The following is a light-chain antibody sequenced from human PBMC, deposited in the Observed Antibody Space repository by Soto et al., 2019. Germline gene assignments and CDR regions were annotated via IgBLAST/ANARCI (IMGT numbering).Light chain of an antibody. J-gene: IGKJ1*01. CDR2: GAS. Sequence: ESVLTQSPGTLSLSPGERATLSCRASQSVSSNYLAWYQQKPGQAPRLLIYGASTRATGIPDRFSGSGSGTDFTLTISRLEPDDSAVYYCQQYSSSPRTFGKGSKVQIK. CDR3: QQYSSSPRT. CDR1: QSVSSNY. V-gene: IGKV3-20*01.